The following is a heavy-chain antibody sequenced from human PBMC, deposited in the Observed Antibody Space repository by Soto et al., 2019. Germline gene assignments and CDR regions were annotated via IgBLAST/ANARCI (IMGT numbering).Heavy chain of an antibody. CDR3: ARFGSAPYYYYGVDV. V-gene: IGHV1-18*01. D-gene: IGHD3-10*01. CDR2: VSGYNGNT. CDR1: GYIFTNYD. J-gene: IGHJ6*02. Sequence: QVQLVQSETEVKKPGASVKVSCKASGYIFTNYDITWVRQAPGQGLEWMGWVSGYNGNTKYAQKFQDRVTMTTDTSXXTVYMERRSLRSDDTAVYYCARFGSAPYYYYGVDVWGQGTTVFVSS.